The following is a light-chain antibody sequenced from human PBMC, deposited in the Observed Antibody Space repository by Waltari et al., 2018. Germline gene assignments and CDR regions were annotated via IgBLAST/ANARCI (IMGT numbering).Light chain of an antibody. CDR3: YSTDSSGDYGV. Sequence: SYDLPQPPSVSVSPVQKARTPSPVDTFPTQSGYLYQQKAGQAPVLVIYEGSKRPSGIPVRFSCSSSWTEATLTISEAQVEDEADYYCYSTDSSGDYGVFGAGTKVTVL. V-gene: IGLV3-10*01. CDR2: EGS. J-gene: IGLJ1*01. CDR1: TFPTQS.